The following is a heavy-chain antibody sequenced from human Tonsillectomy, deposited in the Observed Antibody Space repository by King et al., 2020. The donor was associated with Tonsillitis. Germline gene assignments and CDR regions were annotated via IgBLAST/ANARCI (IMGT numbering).Heavy chain of an antibody. CDR3: ARGSAILYYFDY. J-gene: IGHJ4*02. V-gene: IGHV4-31*03. CDR2: IYYSGST. D-gene: IGHD5-18*01. Sequence: QLQESGPGLVKPSQTLSLTCTVSGGSISSGGYYWSWIRQHPGKGLEWIGYIYYSGSTYYNPSLKSRVTISVDTSKNQFSQKLSSVTAADTAVYYCARGSAILYYFDYWGQGTLVTVSS. CDR1: GGSISSGGYY.